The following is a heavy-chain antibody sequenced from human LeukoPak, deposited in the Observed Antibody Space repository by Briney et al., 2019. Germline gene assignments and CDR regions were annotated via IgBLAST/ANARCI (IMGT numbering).Heavy chain of an antibody. CDR2: IYPADSDT. D-gene: IGHD2-2*01. Sequence: GESLKISCKGSGYGFSSYWIDWVRQMPGKGLEWLGIIYPADSDTRYSPSLQGQVTISVDRSISTAYLQWGSLQASDTAVYYCARHAYCSSTSCPLDYWGQGTLVTVSS. V-gene: IGHV5-51*01. CDR1: GYGFSSYW. CDR3: ARHAYCSSTSCPLDY. J-gene: IGHJ4*02.